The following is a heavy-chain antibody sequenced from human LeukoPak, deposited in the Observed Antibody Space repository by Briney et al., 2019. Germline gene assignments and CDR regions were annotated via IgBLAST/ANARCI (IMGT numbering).Heavy chain of an antibody. CDR1: GFSVSSNY. CDR3: ATDKLGSGYASDFDY. V-gene: IGHV3-66*02. CDR2: IYTGGTT. J-gene: IGHJ4*02. D-gene: IGHD2-15*01. Sequence: PGGSLRLSCAGSGFSVSSNYMHWVRQAPGKGLEWVSAIYTGGTTYYADSVKGRFTISRDNSKNTLYLEMNSLRAEDTAVYYCATDKLGSGYASDFDYWGQGTLVTVSS.